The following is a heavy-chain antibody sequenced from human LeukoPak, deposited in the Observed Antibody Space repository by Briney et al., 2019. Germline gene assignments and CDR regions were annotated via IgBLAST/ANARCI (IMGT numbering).Heavy chain of an antibody. CDR3: ASTSGWYEPIDY. CDR2: IWYDGSNK. CDR1: GFTFSSYG. J-gene: IGHJ4*02. Sequence: GGSLRLSCAASGFTFSSYGMHWVRQAPGKGPEWVAVIWYDGSNKYYADSVKGRFTISRDNSKNTLYLQMNSLRAEDTAVYYCASTSGWYEPIDYWGQGTLVTVSS. V-gene: IGHV3-33*01. D-gene: IGHD6-19*01.